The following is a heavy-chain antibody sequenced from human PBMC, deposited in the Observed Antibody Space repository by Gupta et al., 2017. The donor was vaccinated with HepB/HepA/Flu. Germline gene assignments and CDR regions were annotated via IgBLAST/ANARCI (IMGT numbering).Heavy chain of an antibody. CDR1: EVPFSGYW. CDR3: ARDSWGFDY. D-gene: IGHD7-27*01. V-gene: IGHV3-74*01. J-gene: IGHJ4*02. CDR2: ISFDGTTS. Sequence: EVQLVEPGGDVVPPGGSLRISCVASEVPFSGYWIHWVRQVPGQGLMWVSRISFDGTTSDYADSVKGRFTVSRDNAKDTVYLQMDDLKVEDTGVYYCARDSWGFDYWGQGTVVTVSS.